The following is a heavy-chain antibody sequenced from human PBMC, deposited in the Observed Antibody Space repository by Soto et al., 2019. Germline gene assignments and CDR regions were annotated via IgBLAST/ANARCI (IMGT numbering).Heavy chain of an antibody. CDR2: INPSGGST. CDR3: AREVVAATPFDY. Sequence: ASVKVSCKASGYTFASYYMHWVRQAPGQGLEWMGIINPSGGSTSYAQKFQGRVTMTRDTSTSTDYMELSSLRSEDTAVYYCAREVVAATPFDYWGQGTLVTVSS. D-gene: IGHD2-15*01. J-gene: IGHJ4*02. CDR1: GYTFASYY. V-gene: IGHV1-46*01.